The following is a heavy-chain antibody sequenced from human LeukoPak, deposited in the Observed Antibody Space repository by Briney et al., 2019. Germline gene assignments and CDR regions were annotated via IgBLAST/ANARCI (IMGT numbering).Heavy chain of an antibody. V-gene: IGHV3-30-3*01. CDR3: AREGYYGSGSPPSLYFDY. CDR2: TSSDLNVK. J-gene: IGHJ4*02. CDR1: GFSFRNYV. Sequence: GGSLRLSCAASGFSFRNYVIHWVRQAPGKGLEWVAVTSSDLNVKLYADSVKGRFTISRDNSRSTLYLQMNSLRPEDTAIYYCAREGYYGSGSPPSLYFDYWGQGTLVTVSS. D-gene: IGHD3-10*01.